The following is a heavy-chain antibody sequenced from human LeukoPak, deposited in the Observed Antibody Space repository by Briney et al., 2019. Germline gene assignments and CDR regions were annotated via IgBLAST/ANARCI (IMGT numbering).Heavy chain of an antibody. CDR1: GGTFSSYA. J-gene: IGHJ4*02. D-gene: IGHD3-22*01. CDR2: INPSGGST. V-gene: IGHV1-46*03. Sequence: ASVKVSCKASGGTFSSYAISWVRQAPGQGLEWMGIINPSGGSTSYAQKFQGRVTMTRDTSTSTVYMELSSLRSEDTAVYYCARDARVYYYDSSGYYYPYWGQGTLVTVSS. CDR3: ARDARVYYYDSSGYYYPY.